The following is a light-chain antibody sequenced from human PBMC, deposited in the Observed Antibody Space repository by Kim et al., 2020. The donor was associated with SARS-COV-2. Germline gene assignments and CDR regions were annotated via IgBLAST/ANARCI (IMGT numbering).Light chain of an antibody. CDR1: NSDIGRYNY. Sequence: GQSVTISCTGTNSDIGRYNYVSWYQNHPGRAPKLMIYDVSRRPSGVPDHFSGSKSGNTASLTVSGLQAEDEADYYCSSYTGSNTLIFGGGTQLTVL. J-gene: IGLJ2*01. CDR2: DVS. CDR3: SSYTGSNTLI. V-gene: IGLV2-8*01.